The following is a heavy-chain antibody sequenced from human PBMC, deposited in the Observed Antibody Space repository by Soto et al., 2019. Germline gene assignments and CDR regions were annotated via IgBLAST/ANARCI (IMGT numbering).Heavy chain of an antibody. CDR1: GFTFSSYS. CDR3: ARGGSGIDY. J-gene: IGHJ4*02. Sequence: EVQLVESGGGLVKPGGSLRLSCAASGFTFSSYSMNWVRQAPGKGLEWVSSISSSSSYIYYADSVKGRFTISRDNAKNSPDRQMNSMRAEDTAVQCGARGGSGIDYWGQGTLVTVAS. D-gene: IGHD6-19*01. V-gene: IGHV3-21*01. CDR2: ISSSSSYI.